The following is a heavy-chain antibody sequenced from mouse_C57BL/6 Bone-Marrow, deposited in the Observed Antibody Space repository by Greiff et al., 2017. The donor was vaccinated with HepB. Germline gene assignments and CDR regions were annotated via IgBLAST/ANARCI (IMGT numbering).Heavy chain of an antibody. CDR3: ARGRSYYSRPYYFGY. Sequence: QVQLQQPGAELVRPGSSVKLSCKASGYTFTSYWMHWVKQRPKQGLEWIGNIDPSDSETHYNQKFKDKATLTVDNSSSTAYMQLSSLTSEDSAVYYCARGRSYYSRPYYFGYWGQGTTLTVAS. J-gene: IGHJ2*01. D-gene: IGHD2-5*01. CDR1: GYTFTSYW. V-gene: IGHV1-52*01. CDR2: IDPSDSET.